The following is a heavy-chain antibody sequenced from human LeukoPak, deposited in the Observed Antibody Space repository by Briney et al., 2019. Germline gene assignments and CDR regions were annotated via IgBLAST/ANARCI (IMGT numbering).Heavy chain of an antibody. V-gene: IGHV4-59*08. CDR2: ISYSGNT. CDR3: ASRYYFGSGSYRPYFDF. CDR1: GGSINSYY. D-gene: IGHD3-10*01. Sequence: SQTLSLTCTVSGGSINSYYWSWIRQPPGKGLEWIGYISYSGNTNYNPSLKSRVTISVDTSKNQFSLKLSSVTAADTAVYYCASRYYFGSGSYRPYFDFWGQGTLVTVSS. J-gene: IGHJ4*02.